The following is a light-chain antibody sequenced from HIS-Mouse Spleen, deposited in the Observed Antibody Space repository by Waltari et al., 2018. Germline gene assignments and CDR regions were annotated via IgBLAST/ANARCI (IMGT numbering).Light chain of an antibody. CDR1: QSISSW. V-gene: IGKV1-5*03. CDR2: KAS. J-gene: IGKJ1*01. CDR3: QQYRT. Sequence: DIQMTQSPSTLYASVGDRVTITCRASQSISSWLGWYQQKPGKAPKLLIYKASSLESGVPSRFSGSGSGTEFTLTISSLQPDDFATYYCQQYRTFGQGTKVEIK.